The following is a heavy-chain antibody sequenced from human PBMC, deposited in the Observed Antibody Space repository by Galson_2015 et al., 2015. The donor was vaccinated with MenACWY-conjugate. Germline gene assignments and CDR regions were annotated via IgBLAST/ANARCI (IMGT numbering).Heavy chain of an antibody. V-gene: IGHV3-23*01. J-gene: IGHJ6*02. D-gene: IGHD2-2*01. CDR1: GFTFTNYA. Sequence: SLRLSCAASGFTFTNYAMNWVRQAPGKGLEWVSGIGTGGGTYYADSVKGRFTISRDNSKNMMYLQMNSLRAEDTAIYYCAKFKYSTSWSNTHGMDVWGQGTTVTVSS. CDR2: IGTGGGT. CDR3: AKFKYSTSWSNTHGMDV.